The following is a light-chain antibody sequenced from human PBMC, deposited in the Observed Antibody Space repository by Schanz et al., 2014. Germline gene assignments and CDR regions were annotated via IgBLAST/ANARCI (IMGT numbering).Light chain of an antibody. V-gene: IGLV1-44*01. Sequence: QSVLTQPPSASGTPGQRVTISCSGSSSNIGTNTVIWYQQLPGTAPKLLIHSTNQRPSGVPDRFSGSKSGTSASLAISGLRSEDEADYYCAEWDDSLSGPGVVFGGGTKLTVL. CDR3: AEWDDSLSGPGVV. J-gene: IGLJ2*01. CDR1: SSNIGTNT. CDR2: STN.